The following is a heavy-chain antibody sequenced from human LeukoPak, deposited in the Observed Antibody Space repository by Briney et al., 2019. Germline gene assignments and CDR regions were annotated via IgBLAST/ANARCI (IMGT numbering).Heavy chain of an antibody. J-gene: IGHJ4*02. CDR3: AKSAYYDFWSGYYGEY. CDR1: GFTFSSYA. D-gene: IGHD3-3*01. Sequence: GGSLRLSCAASGFTFSSYAMSWVRQAPGKGLEWVSTISISGGTTYYADSVKGRFTISRDNSKNTLYLQMNSLRAEDTAVYYCAKSAYYDFWSGYYGEYWGQGTLVTVSS. V-gene: IGHV3-23*01. CDR2: ISISGGTT.